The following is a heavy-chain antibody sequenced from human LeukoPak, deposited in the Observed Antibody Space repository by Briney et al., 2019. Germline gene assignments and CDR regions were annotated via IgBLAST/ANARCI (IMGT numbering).Heavy chain of an antibody. J-gene: IGHJ4*02. CDR2: ISSSSITI. D-gene: IGHD2-15*01. Sequence: GRSPRLSCAASGFIFSSYSLNWVRQAPGKGLEWVSFISSSSITIYYADSVKGRFTISRDNAEKSLYLQMNSLRAEDTAVYYCARDRGGSYSAIDYWGPGTLVTVSS. V-gene: IGHV3-48*04. CDR1: GFIFSSYS. CDR3: ARDRGGSYSAIDY.